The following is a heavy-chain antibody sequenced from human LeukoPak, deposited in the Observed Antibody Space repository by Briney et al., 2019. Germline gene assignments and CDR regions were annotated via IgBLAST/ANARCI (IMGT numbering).Heavy chain of an antibody. Sequence: GGSLRLSCAASGFTFSSYSMNWVRQAPGKGLEWVSSISSRCSYIYYADSVKGRFTISRDNAKNSLYLQMNSLRAEDTAVYYCARDYGHCSSTSCYFDYWGQGTLVTVSS. V-gene: IGHV3-21*01. CDR2: ISSRCSYI. D-gene: IGHD2-2*01. CDR3: ARDYGHCSSTSCYFDY. J-gene: IGHJ4*02. CDR1: GFTFSSYS.